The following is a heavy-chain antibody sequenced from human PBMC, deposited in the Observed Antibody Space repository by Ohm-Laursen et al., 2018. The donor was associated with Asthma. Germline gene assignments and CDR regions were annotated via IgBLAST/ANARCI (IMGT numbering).Heavy chain of an antibody. CDR1: GYTFTSYG. J-gene: IGHJ6*02. Sequence: GASVKVSCKASGYTFTSYGISWVRQAPGQGLEWMGWISAYNGNTNYAQKLQGRVTMTTDTSTSTAYMELRSLRSDDTAVYYCARGNYGDFGYYYGMDVWGQGTTVTVSS. CDR3: ARGNYGDFGYYYGMDV. D-gene: IGHD4-17*01. CDR2: ISAYNGNT. V-gene: IGHV1-18*01.